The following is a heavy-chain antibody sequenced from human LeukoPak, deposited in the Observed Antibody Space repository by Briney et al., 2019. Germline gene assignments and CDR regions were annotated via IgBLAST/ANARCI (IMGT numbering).Heavy chain of an antibody. CDR2: IIPIFGIA. CDR3: ARHHTAMVTGRESYFDY. V-gene: IGHV1-69*04. D-gene: IGHD5-18*01. CDR1: GGTFSRYA. J-gene: IGHJ4*02. Sequence: GASVKVSCKASGGTFSRYAISWVRQAPGQGLEWMGTIIPIFGIANYAQKFQGRVTITADKSTSTAYMELSSLRSEDTAVYYCARHHTAMVTGRESYFDYWGQGTLVTVSS.